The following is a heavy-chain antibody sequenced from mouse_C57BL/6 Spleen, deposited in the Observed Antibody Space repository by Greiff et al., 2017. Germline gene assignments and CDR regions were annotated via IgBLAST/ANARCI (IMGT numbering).Heavy chain of an antibody. Sequence: VKLVESGPGLVAPSQSLSITCTVSGFSLTSYAISWVRQPPGKGLEWLGAIWTGGGTKYNSALKSRLSISKDNSKSQVFLKMNSLQTDDTARYYCASIYFGGAMDYWGQGTSVTVSS. CDR3: ASIYFGGAMDY. D-gene: IGHD2-1*01. V-gene: IGHV2-9-1*01. CDR2: IWTGGGT. CDR1: GFSLTSYA. J-gene: IGHJ4*01.